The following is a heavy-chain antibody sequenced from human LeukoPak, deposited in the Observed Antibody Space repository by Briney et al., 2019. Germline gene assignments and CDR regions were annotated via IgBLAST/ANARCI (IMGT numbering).Heavy chain of an antibody. V-gene: IGHV3-7*01. Sequence: GGSLRLSCAASGFTFSSYWMTWVRQAPGKGPEWVANRKQDGSQKFYLDSVKGRFTISRDNAKDSLFLQMNSLRAEDTAVYYCARHYDGTGYSLDYWGQGTLVTVSS. J-gene: IGHJ4*02. D-gene: IGHD3-22*01. CDR3: ARHYDGTGYSLDY. CDR1: GFTFSSYW. CDR2: RKQDGSQK.